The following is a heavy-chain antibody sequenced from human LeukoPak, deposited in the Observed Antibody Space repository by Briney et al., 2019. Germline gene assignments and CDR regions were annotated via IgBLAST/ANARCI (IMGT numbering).Heavy chain of an antibody. Sequence: HPGGSLRLSCAASGFTFSSYEMNWVRQAPGKGLEWVSYISSSGSTIYYADSVKGRFTISRDNAKNSLYLQMNSLRAEDTAVYYCARDRASSGFDYYYYYMDVWGKGTTVTVSS. D-gene: IGHD6-19*01. J-gene: IGHJ6*03. CDR3: ARDRASSGFDYYYYYMDV. V-gene: IGHV3-48*03. CDR1: GFTFSSYE. CDR2: ISSSGSTI.